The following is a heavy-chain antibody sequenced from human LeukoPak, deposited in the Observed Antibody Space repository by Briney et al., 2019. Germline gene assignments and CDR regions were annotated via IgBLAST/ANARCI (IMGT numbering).Heavy chain of an antibody. CDR2: ISYDGSNK. V-gene: IGHV3-30*18. CDR3: AELPDSSSWYPDY. J-gene: IGHJ4*02. CDR1: GFTFSSYG. Sequence: GGSLRLSCAASGFTFSSYGMHWVRQAPGKGLEWVAVISYDGSNKYYADSVKGRFTISRDNSKNTLYLQMNSLRAEDTAVYYCAELPDSSSWYPDYWGQGTLVTVSS. D-gene: IGHD6-13*01.